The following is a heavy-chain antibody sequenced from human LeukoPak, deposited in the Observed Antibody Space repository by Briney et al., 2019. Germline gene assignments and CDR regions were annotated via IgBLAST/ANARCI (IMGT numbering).Heavy chain of an antibody. D-gene: IGHD6-13*01. J-gene: IGHJ4*02. CDR2: INHSGST. Sequence: PSKTLSLTCAVYGGSFSGYYWSWIRQPPGKGLEWIGEINHSGSTNYNPSLKSRVTISVDTSKNQFSLKLSSVTAADTAVYYCAREGGRIAAAGTRYGAFDYWGQGTLVTVSS. V-gene: IGHV4-34*01. CDR1: GGSFSGYY. CDR3: AREGGRIAAAGTRYGAFDY.